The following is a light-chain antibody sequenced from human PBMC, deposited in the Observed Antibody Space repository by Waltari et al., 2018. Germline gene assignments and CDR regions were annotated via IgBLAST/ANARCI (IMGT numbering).Light chain of an antibody. CDR2: DVS. CDR1: SSDVGGYNY. Sequence: QSALTQPPSASGSPGQSVTISCTGTSSDVGGYNYVSWYQHHPGKAPKLMLTDVSKRPSGGPDRVSGSKSGNTASLTISGLQADDEADYYCLSYAGNDGYFFGTGTRVTVL. V-gene: IGLV2-8*01. CDR3: LSYAGNDGYF. J-gene: IGLJ1*01.